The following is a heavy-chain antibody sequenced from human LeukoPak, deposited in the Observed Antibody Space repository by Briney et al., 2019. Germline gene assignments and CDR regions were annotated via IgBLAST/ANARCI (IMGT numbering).Heavy chain of an antibody. V-gene: IGHV3-21*01. CDR3: ARDGEMVGIDY. D-gene: IGHD5-24*01. CDR2: ISSSSSYI. Sequence: GGSLRLSCAASGFTFSSYSMNWVRQAPGKGLEWVSSISSSSSYIHYADSVKGRFTISRDNAKNSLYLQMNSLRAEDTAVYYCARDGEMVGIDYWGQGTLVTVSS. J-gene: IGHJ4*02. CDR1: GFTFSSYS.